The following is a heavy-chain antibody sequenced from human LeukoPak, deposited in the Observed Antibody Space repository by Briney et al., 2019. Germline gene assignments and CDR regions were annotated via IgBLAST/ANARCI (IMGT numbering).Heavy chain of an antibody. CDR1: GGSISSSSYY. V-gene: IGHV4-39*07. CDR2: IYYSGST. Sequence: SETLSLTCTVSGGSISSSSYYWGWIRQPPGKGLEWIGSIYYSGSTYYNPSLKSRVTISVDTSKNQFSLKLSSVTVADTAVYYCARVPYGSGSYYFDYWGQGTLVTVSS. D-gene: IGHD3-10*01. J-gene: IGHJ4*02. CDR3: ARVPYGSGSYYFDY.